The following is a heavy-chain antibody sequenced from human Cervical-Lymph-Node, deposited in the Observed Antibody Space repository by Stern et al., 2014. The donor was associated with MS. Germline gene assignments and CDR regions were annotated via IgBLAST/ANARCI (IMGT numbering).Heavy chain of an antibody. CDR3: ARRGDGYMGIDY. V-gene: IGHV5-51*04. J-gene: IGHJ4*02. CDR2: IYPGDSET. D-gene: IGHD5-24*01. Sequence: EVQLVQSGAEVKKPGESLRISCEVSGYRFTNNWIGWVRQMPGKGLEWMGIIYPGDSETRYRPSFQGQVTILVDNPNTTAYLQWSSLKASDTAIYYCARRGDGYMGIDYWGQGTLVTVSS. CDR1: GYRFTNNW.